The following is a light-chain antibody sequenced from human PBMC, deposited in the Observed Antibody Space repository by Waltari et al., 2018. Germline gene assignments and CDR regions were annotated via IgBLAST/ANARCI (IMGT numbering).Light chain of an antibody. Sequence: DIQMTQSPTSVSASVGDRVTITCRARQDMLRWLAWYQHKPGKAPKLLISETSGLESGVPSRFSGRGSGTDFTLTISSLQPEDFATYYCQQADRLPLTFGGGTKVEIK. CDR2: ETS. J-gene: IGKJ4*01. V-gene: IGKV1-12*01. CDR1: QDMLRW. CDR3: QQADRLPLT.